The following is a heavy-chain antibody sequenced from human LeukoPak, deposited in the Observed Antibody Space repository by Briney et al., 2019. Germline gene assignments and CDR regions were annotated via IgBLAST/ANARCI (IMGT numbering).Heavy chain of an antibody. Sequence: GGSLRLSCAASGFTFSSYSMNWVRQAPGKGLEWVSSISSSSSYIYYADSVKGRFTISRDNPKNSLYLQMNSLRAEDTAVYYCARDVGVYCSSTSCYTVYWGQGTLVTVSS. CDR3: ARDVGVYCSSTSCYTVY. D-gene: IGHD2-2*02. CDR1: GFTFSSYS. J-gene: IGHJ4*02. CDR2: ISSSSSYI. V-gene: IGHV3-21*01.